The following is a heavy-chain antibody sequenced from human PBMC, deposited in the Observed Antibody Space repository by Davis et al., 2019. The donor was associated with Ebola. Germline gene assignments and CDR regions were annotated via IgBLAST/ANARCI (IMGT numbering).Heavy chain of an antibody. D-gene: IGHD6-13*01. CDR3: AREVGAAALIYGMDV. V-gene: IGHV1-46*03. CDR2: INPSGGST. Sequence: ASVKVSCKTSGYTFTSYYMHWVRQAPGQGLEWMGIINPSGGSTSYAQKFQGRVTMTRDTSTSTVYMELSSLRSEDTAVYYCAREVGAAALIYGMDVWGQGTTVTVSS. J-gene: IGHJ6*02. CDR1: GYTFTSYY.